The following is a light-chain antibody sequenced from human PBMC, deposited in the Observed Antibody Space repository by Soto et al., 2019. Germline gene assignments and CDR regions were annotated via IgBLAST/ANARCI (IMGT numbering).Light chain of an antibody. CDR2: GNI. J-gene: IGLJ1*01. CDR3: QSYDSTLSARYV. V-gene: IGLV1-40*01. Sequence: QHVLTQPPSVSGAPGQRVTISCTGSSSNIGAGYDVHWYQQRPGTAPKLLIFGNINRPSGVPDRFSGSKSGTSASLAITGLQPGDEGDYYCQSYDSTLSARYVFGTGTKVTVL. CDR1: SSNIGAGYD.